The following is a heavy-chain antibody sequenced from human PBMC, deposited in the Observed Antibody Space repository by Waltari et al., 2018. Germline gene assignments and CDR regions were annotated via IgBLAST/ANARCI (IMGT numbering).Heavy chain of an antibody. CDR2: IYPGGDT. D-gene: IGHD2-15*01. J-gene: IGHJ4*02. Sequence: QLHLQESGPGLLKPSETLSLTCAVSGYSISGGDFWGWSRQPPGKGLEWIGSIYPGGDTYFNPSLKSRVTISVDKSKNQYSLNLRSMTAADTAVYYCARRGRLSSYFFDYWGQGTLVTVSS. V-gene: IGHV4-38-2*01. CDR1: GYSISGGDF. CDR3: ARRGRLSSYFFDY.